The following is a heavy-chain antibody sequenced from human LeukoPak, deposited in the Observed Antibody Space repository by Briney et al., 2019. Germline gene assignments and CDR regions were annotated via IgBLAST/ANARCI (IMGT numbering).Heavy chain of an antibody. V-gene: IGHV4-59*12. CDR2: IDYSGST. D-gene: IGHD6-19*01. J-gene: IGHJ4*02. CDR3: AREGAVAGFDY. CDR1: GGSIGSYY. Sequence: PSETLSLTCTISGGSIGSYYWTWSRQPPGKGLEWIGYIDYSGSTNYNPSLKSRVTMSVDTSKNQFSLKLSSVTAADTAVYYCAREGAVAGFDYWGQGTLVTVSS.